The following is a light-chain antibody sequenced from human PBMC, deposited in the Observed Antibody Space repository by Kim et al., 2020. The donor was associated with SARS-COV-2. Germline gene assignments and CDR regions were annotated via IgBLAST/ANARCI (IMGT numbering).Light chain of an antibody. CDR1: QSVSSSY. J-gene: IGKJ2*01. CDR2: GAS. Sequence: EIVLTQSPGTLSLSTGERATLSCRASQSVSSSYLAWYQQKPGQAPRLLIYGASSRATGIPDRFSGSGSGTDFTLTISRLEPEDFAVYYCQQYGSSFFGQGTKLEI. V-gene: IGKV3-20*01. CDR3: QQYGSSF.